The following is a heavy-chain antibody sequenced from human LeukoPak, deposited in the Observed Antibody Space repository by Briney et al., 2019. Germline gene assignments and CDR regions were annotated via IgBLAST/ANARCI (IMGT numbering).Heavy chain of an antibody. D-gene: IGHD6-13*01. CDR2: INTYNGNT. CDR3: ARGGIGAARARFDP. Sequence: ASVKVSCKASGYTFGNYGIGWVRQAPGQGLEWMGWINTYNGNTNYAQKFQDRVTLTTDTSTNTAYMEVRSLRSDDTAMFYCARGGIGAARARFDPWGQGTLVTVSS. CDR1: GYTFGNYG. J-gene: IGHJ5*02. V-gene: IGHV1-18*01.